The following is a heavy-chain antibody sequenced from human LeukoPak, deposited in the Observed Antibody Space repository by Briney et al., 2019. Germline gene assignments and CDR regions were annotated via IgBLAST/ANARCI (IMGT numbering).Heavy chain of an antibody. CDR2: ISAYNGNT. Sequence: ASVKVSCKASGYTFTSYGISWVRQAPGQGLEWVGWISAYNGNTNYAQKLQGRVTMTTDTSTSTAYMELRSLRSDDTAVYYCARDTSSYSPYYYYGMDVWGQGTTVTVSS. J-gene: IGHJ6*02. V-gene: IGHV1-18*01. D-gene: IGHD2-21*01. CDR3: ARDTSSYSPYYYYGMDV. CDR1: GYTFTSYG.